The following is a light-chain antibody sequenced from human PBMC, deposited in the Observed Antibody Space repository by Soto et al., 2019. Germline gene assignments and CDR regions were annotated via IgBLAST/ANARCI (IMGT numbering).Light chain of an antibody. Sequence: QSALTQPVSVSGSPGRSVTISCTGTSSDVGDFNYVSWYQHLPGRAPKLIIYDVTNRPSGISYRFSASKSGRTASLTISGLQAEDEAYYYCSSYSSSTTHVVFGGGTKVTVL. J-gene: IGLJ2*01. CDR2: DVT. V-gene: IGLV2-14*03. CDR3: SSYSSSTTHVV. CDR1: SSDVGDFNY.